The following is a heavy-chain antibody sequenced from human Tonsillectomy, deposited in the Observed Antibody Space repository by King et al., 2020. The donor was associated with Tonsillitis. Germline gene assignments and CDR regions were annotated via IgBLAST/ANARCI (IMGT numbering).Heavy chain of an antibody. CDR2: ISADNGNT. CDR1: GYTFTSYG. CDR3: ARDVLSGGDYYYMDV. J-gene: IGHJ6*03. D-gene: IGHD3-10*01. Sequence: VQLVESGAEVKKPGASVKVSCQASGYTFTSYGISWVRQAPGQGLEWMGWISADNGNTKYAQRLQGRVTMTTDTSTSKAYMELRSLRSDDTAVYYCARDVLSGGDYYYMDVWGKGTTVTVSS. V-gene: IGHV1-18*01.